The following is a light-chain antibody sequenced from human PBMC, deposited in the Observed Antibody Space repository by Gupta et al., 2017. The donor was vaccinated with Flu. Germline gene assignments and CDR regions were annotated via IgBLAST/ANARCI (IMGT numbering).Light chain of an antibody. CDR3: AAWDDSRNVWV. V-gene: IGLV1-44*01. CDR1: SPNIASNT. J-gene: IGLJ3*02. Sequence: QSVLTQPPSASGTPGQRVTISCSGSSPNIASNTVNWYQQVPGTAPKLLIYSDNRRPSGVPDRFSGSKYGTSAALAISGLQAEDEADYYCAAWDDSRNVWVFGGGTKLTVL. CDR2: SDN.